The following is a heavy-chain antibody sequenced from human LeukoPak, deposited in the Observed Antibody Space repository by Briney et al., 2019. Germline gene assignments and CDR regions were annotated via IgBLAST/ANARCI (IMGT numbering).Heavy chain of an antibody. Sequence: PSETLSLTCTVSGDSISSSSYYWGWIRQPPGKGLEWIGSIYYSGSTYYNPSLKSRVTISVDTSKNQFSLKLSSVTAADTAVYYCARAFRARYFDLWGRGTLVTVSS. J-gene: IGHJ2*01. CDR2: IYYSGST. CDR3: ARAFRARYFDL. V-gene: IGHV4-39*01. D-gene: IGHD2/OR15-2a*01. CDR1: GDSISSSSYY.